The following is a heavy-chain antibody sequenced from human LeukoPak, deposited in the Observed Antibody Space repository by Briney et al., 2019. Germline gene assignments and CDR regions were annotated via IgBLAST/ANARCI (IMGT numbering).Heavy chain of an antibody. Sequence: PSETLSLTCAVYGGSFSGYYWSWIRQPPGKGLEWIGEINHSGSTNYNPSLKSRVTISVDTSKNQFSLKLSSVTAADTAVYYCARAPSQRWLQLGFDYWGQGTLVTVSS. CDR2: INHSGST. CDR3: ARAPSQRWLQLGFDY. D-gene: IGHD5-24*01. J-gene: IGHJ4*02. V-gene: IGHV4-34*01. CDR1: GGSFSGYY.